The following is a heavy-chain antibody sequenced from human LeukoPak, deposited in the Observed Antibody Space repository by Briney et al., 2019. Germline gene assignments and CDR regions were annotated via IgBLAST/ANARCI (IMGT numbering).Heavy chain of an antibody. CDR2: IYTSGST. J-gene: IGHJ4*02. CDR3: ASLRYCTNGVCYTAYYFDY. CDR1: GGSISSGSYY. V-gene: IGHV4-61*02. D-gene: IGHD2-8*01. Sequence: PSQTLSLTCTVSGGSISSGSYYWSWIRQPAGKGLEWIGRIYTSGSTNYNPSLKSRVTISVDTSKNQFSLKLSSVTAADTAVYYCASLRYCTNGVCYTAYYFDYWGQGTLVTVSS.